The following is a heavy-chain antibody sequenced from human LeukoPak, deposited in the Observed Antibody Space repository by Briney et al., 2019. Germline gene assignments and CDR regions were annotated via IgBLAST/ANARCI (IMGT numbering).Heavy chain of an antibody. J-gene: IGHJ4*02. CDR2: ISGSGGST. CDR1: GFTFSTYA. Sequence: GGSLRLSCAVSGFTFSTYAMNWVRQAPGKGLEWVSVISGSGGSTYYADSVKGRFTISRDNSKNTLYLQMNSLTVEDTAVYYCAKGTTGMAPRGYFDDWGQGTLVTVSS. V-gene: IGHV3-23*01. CDR3: AKGTTGMAPRGYFDD. D-gene: IGHD5-18*01.